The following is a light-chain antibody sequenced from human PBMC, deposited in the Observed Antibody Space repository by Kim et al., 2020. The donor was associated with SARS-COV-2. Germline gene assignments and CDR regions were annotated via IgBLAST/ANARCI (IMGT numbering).Light chain of an antibody. Sequence: KTVTLSCTRSSGSIASNYVQWYQQRPGSAPPTVIYEDNQRPSGVPDRFSGSIDSSSNSASLTISGLKTEDEADYYCQSYDSSNQVVFGGGTQLTVL. CDR1: SGSIASNY. V-gene: IGLV6-57*03. CDR3: QSYDSSNQVV. CDR2: EDN. J-gene: IGLJ2*01.